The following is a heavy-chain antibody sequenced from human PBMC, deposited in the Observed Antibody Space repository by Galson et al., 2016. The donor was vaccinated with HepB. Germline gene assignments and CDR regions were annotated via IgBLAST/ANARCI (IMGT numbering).Heavy chain of an antibody. D-gene: IGHD6-19*01. CDR1: GYTFTSYY. J-gene: IGHJ6*02. V-gene: IGHV1-46*01. CDR3: ARHQWQPAFCVYAMDV. Sequence: SVKVFCKASGYTFTSYYMHWVRQAPGQGLEWMGIIYPYDGDTTYAQRFQGRVTMTRDTSTSTVYMELSSHRSDDTGVYYCARHQWQPAFCVYAMDVWGQGTTVTVSS. CDR2: IYPYDGDT.